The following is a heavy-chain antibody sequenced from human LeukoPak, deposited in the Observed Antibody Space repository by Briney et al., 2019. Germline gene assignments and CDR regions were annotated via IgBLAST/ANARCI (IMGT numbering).Heavy chain of an antibody. CDR3: ARRPGYSYGGDAFDI. D-gene: IGHD5-18*01. J-gene: IGHJ3*02. V-gene: IGHV4-59*08. CDR2: IYYSGST. CDR1: GGSISSYY. Sequence: SETLSLTCTVSGGSISSYYWSWIRQPPGKGLEWIGYIYYSGSTNYNPSLKSRVTISVDTSRNQFSLKLSSVTAADTAVYYCARRPGYSYGGDAFDIWGQGTMVTVSS.